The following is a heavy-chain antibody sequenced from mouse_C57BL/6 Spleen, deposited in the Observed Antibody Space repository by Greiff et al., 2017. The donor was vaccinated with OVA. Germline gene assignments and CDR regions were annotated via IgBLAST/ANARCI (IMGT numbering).Heavy chain of an antibody. CDR2: IDPETGGT. J-gene: IGHJ4*01. Sequence: QVQLQQSGAELVRPGASVTLSCKASGYTFTDYEMHWVKQTPVHGLEWIGAIDPETGGTAYNQKFKGKAILTADKSSSTAYMELRRLTSEDSAVYCCTRSHYYAMDYWGQGPSVTVAS. CDR3: TRSHYYAMDY. D-gene: IGHD1-1*01. V-gene: IGHV1-15*01. CDR1: GYTFTDYE.